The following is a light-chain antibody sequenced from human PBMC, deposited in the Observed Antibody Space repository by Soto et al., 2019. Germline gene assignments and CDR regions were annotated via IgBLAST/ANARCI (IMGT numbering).Light chain of an antibody. Sequence: EIVLTQSPGTLSLSPGERATLSCVASQSVTSNYLAWYQQKPGQAPRLLIYGASNRATGIPDRFSGSGSGTDFTLTISRLEPEDFAVYYCQQYGSSPRTFGQGTKVDIK. CDR1: QSVTSNY. V-gene: IGKV3-20*01. J-gene: IGKJ1*01. CDR3: QQYGSSPRT. CDR2: GAS.